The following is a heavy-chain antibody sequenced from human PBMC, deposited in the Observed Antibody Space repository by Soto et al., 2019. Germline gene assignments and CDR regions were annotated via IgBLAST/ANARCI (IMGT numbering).Heavy chain of an antibody. CDR2: ISYDGSNK. CDR3: AKDSSIVVVPAAPYGMDI. V-gene: IGHV3-30*18. D-gene: IGHD2-2*01. CDR1: GFTFSSYG. Sequence: QVQLVESGGGVVQPGRSLRLSCAASGFTFSSYGMHWVRQAPGKGLEWVAVISYDGSNKYYADSVKGRFTISRDNSKNTLYLQMNSLRAEDTDVYYWAKDSSIVVVPAAPYGMDIWGQGTTVTVSS. J-gene: IGHJ6*02.